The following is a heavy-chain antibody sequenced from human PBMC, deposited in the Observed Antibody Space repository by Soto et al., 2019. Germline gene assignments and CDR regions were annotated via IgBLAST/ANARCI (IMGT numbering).Heavy chain of an antibody. J-gene: IGHJ4*02. CDR3: ATSFITAVGTTA. V-gene: IGHV3-48*01. CDR1: GFTFSNYG. Sequence: EVQLVESGGGLGQPGGSLRLSCEASGFTFSNYGINWVRQAPGKGLEWVSHISSSSSTIYYAESVKGRFSISRDNAKNSLYLQMSSLRGEDTAVYYCATSFITAVGTTAWGQGTQVTVSS. CDR2: ISSSSSTI. D-gene: IGHD6-13*01.